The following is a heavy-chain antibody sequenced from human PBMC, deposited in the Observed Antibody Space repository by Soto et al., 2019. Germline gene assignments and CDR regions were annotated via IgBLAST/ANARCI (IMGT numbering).Heavy chain of an antibody. J-gene: IGHJ5*02. CDR2: IYYSGST. CDR3: ARDIYDILTGHQSRWFDP. CDR1: GGSISSGDYY. D-gene: IGHD3-9*01. V-gene: IGHV4-30-4*01. Sequence: PSETLSLTCTVSGGSISSGDYYWSWIRQPPGKGLEWIGYIYYSGSTYYNPSLKSRVTISVDTSKNQFSLKLSSVTAADTAVYYCARDIYDILTGHQSRWFDPWGQGTLVTVSS.